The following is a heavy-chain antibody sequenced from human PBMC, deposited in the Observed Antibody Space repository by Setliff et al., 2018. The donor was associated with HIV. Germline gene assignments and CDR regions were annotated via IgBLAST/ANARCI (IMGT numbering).Heavy chain of an antibody. D-gene: IGHD6-19*01. J-gene: IGHJ4*02. CDR3: ARRRSSGWYHYFDY. V-gene: IGHV4-38-2*02. CDR2: IYHSGST. CDR1: GYSISSGYY. Sequence: KTSETLSLTCTVSGYSISSGYYWGWIRQPPGKGLEWIGSIYHSGSTYYNPSLKSRVTISVDTSKNQFSLKLSSVTAADTAVYYCARRRSSGWYHYFDYWGQGTLVTVSS.